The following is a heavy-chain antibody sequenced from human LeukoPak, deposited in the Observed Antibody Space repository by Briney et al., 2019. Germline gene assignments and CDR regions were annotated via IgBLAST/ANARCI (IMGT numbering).Heavy chain of an antibody. V-gene: IGHV1-2*02. D-gene: IGHD2-8*01. Sequence: ASVKVSCKASGYTFTGYYMRWVRQAPGQGLEWMGWINPNSGGTNYAQKFQGRVTMTRDTSISTAYMELSRLRSDDTAVYYCAKICTNGVCYATAFDMWGQGTMVTVSS. J-gene: IGHJ3*02. CDR3: AKICTNGVCYATAFDM. CDR2: INPNSGGT. CDR1: GYTFTGYY.